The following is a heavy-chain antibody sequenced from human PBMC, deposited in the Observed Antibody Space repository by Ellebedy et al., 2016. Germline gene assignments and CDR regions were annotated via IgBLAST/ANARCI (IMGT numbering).Heavy chain of an antibody. CDR2: ISGSGSTP. CDR1: GFMFSNYA. Sequence: GESLKISXAGSGFMFSNYAMSWVRQAPGKGLEWVSAISGSGSTPYYADSVKGRFTISRDNSQNTVYVQMDSLRVKDTAVYYCAKDRGGPITTFDSWGQGILVTVSS. J-gene: IGHJ4*02. V-gene: IGHV3-23*01. D-gene: IGHD3-3*01. CDR3: AKDRGGPITTFDS.